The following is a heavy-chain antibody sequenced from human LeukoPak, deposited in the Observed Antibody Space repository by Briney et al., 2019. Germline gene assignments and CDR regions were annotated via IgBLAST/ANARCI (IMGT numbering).Heavy chain of an antibody. CDR3: ARISSSNWYNERGAFDV. Sequence: SETLSLTCSVSGGSISSYHWSWIRQPPGKGLEWIGYISYSGYTNYNPSLQSRVTISLDRSKNQFSVKLTSVTAADTAVYYCARISSSNWYNERGAFDVWGQGTMVTVSS. D-gene: IGHD6-13*01. J-gene: IGHJ3*01. CDR2: ISYSGYT. CDR1: GGSISSYH. V-gene: IGHV4-59*01.